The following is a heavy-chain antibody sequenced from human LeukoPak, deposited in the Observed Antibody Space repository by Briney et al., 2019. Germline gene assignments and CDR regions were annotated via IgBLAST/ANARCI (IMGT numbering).Heavy chain of an antibody. CDR3: ARDHYYNNSGYYYVGPFGY. J-gene: IGHJ4*02. D-gene: IGHD3-22*01. V-gene: IGHV3-23*01. CDR2: ISGSGGST. CDR1: GFTFNNYA. Sequence: PGGSLRLSCAASGFTFNNYAISWVRQAPGKGLEWVSSISGSGGSTHYADSVKGRFTISRDNSENTLYLQLNSLRAEDAAVYYCARDHYYNNSGYYYVGPFGYWGQGTLVTVSS.